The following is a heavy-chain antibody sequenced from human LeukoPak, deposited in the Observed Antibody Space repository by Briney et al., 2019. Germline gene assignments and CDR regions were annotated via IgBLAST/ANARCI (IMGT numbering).Heavy chain of an antibody. CDR2: ILYDGSTQ. D-gene: IGHD2-2*01. CDR1: GFTFSTFS. Sequence: GGSLRLSCAASGFTFSTFSMHWVRQAPGKGLGWVAVILYDGSTQYYADSVRGRFTASRDNSKDTLYLQMTGLRVEDTAVYYCARVDCRSTSCSPFDYWGQGTLVTVSS. V-gene: IGHV3-30*04. CDR3: ARVDCRSTSCSPFDY. J-gene: IGHJ4*02.